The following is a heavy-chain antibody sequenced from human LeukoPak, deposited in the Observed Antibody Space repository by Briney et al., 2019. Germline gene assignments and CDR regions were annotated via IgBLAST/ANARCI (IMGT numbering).Heavy chain of an antibody. CDR2: MDISGTT. D-gene: IGHD3-9*01. CDR1: GVSISSSSYF. CDR3: ARYSGTGYGMYYFDY. J-gene: IGHJ4*02. Sequence: SETLSLTCTVSGVSISSSSYFWSWIRQPAGKGLEWSGRMDISGTTNYNPSLQSRVTLSLDTSKNQFSLKLSSVTAADTAVYYCARYSGTGYGMYYFDYWGQGTLVTVSS. V-gene: IGHV4-61*02.